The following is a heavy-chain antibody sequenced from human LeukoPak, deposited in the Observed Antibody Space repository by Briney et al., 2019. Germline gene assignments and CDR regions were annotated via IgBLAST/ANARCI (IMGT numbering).Heavy chain of an antibody. CDR1: GYTFTDYY. Sequence: ASVKVSCKASGYTFTDYYIHWVRQAPGQGLEWMGWISAYNGNTKYAQKFQGRVTMTTDTSTSTAYMELRSLRSDDTAVYYCASVVGATILDYWGQGTLVTVSS. V-gene: IGHV1-18*04. CDR2: ISAYNGNT. D-gene: IGHD1-26*01. CDR3: ASVVGATILDY. J-gene: IGHJ4*02.